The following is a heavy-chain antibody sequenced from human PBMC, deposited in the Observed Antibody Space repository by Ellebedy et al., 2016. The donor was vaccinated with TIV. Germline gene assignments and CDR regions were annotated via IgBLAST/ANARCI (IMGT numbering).Heavy chain of an antibody. D-gene: IGHD1-26*01. CDR1: SGSISSGGYY. CDR3: ARVPYSGSLYFDY. J-gene: IGHJ4*02. CDR2: IFYTGNT. Sequence: LRLSXTVSSGSISSGGYYWSWIRQHPGKGLEWIGYIFYTGNTYYNPSLKSRLTISVDTSKNQFSLKLSSVTAADTAVYYCARVPYSGSLYFDYWGQGTLVTISS. V-gene: IGHV4-31*03.